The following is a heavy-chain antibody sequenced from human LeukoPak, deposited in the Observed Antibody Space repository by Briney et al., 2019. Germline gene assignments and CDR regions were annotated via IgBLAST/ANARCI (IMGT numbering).Heavy chain of an antibody. CDR2: FDPEDGET. CDR3: ALYYYDSSGYSNNWFDP. Sequence: ASVKVSCKVSGYTLTELSMHWVRQAPGKGLEWMGGFDPEDGETIYAQKFRGRVTMTGDTSTDTAYMELSSLRSEDTAVYYCALYYYDSSGYSNNWFDPWGQGTLVTVSS. D-gene: IGHD3-22*01. CDR1: GYTLTELS. J-gene: IGHJ5*02. V-gene: IGHV1-24*01.